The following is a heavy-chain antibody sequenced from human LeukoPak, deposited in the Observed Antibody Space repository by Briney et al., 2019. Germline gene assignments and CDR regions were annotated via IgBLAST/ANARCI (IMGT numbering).Heavy chain of an antibody. Sequence: ASVKVSCKASGGTFSSYAISWVRQAPGQGLEWMGRIIPILGIANYAQKFQGRVTITADKSTSTAYMELSSLRSEDTAVYYCARGGALVRGVNYWGQGTLVTVSS. CDR1: GGTFSSYA. V-gene: IGHV1-69*04. CDR3: ARGGALVRGVNY. D-gene: IGHD3-10*01. J-gene: IGHJ4*02. CDR2: IIPILGIA.